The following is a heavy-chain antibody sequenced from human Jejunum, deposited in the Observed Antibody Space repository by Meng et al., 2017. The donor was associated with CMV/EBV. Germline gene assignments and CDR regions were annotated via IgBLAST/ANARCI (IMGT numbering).Heavy chain of an antibody. CDR3: ARGPPSRLRFLEWSLYYFDY. V-gene: IGHV4-34*01. CDR1: YY. J-gene: IGHJ4*02. CDR2: INHSGST. D-gene: IGHD3-3*01. Sequence: YYWSWLRPPPGKGLEWTGEINHSGSTNYTPSLKSRVTISVDTSKNQFSLKLSSVTAADTAVYYCARGPPSRLRFLEWSLYYFDYWGQGTLVTVSS.